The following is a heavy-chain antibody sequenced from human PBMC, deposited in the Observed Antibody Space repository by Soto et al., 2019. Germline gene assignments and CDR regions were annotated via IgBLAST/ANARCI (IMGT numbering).Heavy chain of an antibody. Sequence: SVKVSCKASGGTFSSYAISWVRQAPGQGLEWMGGIIPIFGTANYAQKFQGRVTITAEKSTSTAYMELSSLRSEDTAVYYCARTTRWCGESDTYYGMDVWGQGTTVTVSS. J-gene: IGHJ6*02. CDR3: ARTTRWCGESDTYYGMDV. CDR2: IIPIFGTA. CDR1: GGTFSSYA. V-gene: IGHV1-69*06. D-gene: IGHD3-10*01.